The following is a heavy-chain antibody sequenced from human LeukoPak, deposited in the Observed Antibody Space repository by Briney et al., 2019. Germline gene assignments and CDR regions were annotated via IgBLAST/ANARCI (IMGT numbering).Heavy chain of an antibody. CDR2: ISPTGSTT. Sequence: GGSLRLSCTASGFSFSGHWMHWARRLPGKGLVWVSRISPTGSTTSYADSVEGRFTVSRDNAKNTLYLQVNNLRAEDTAVYYCARGPNSNWSGLDFWGQGTLLTVSS. CDR1: GFSFSGHW. V-gene: IGHV3-74*01. CDR3: ARGPNSNWSGLDF. D-gene: IGHD6-6*01. J-gene: IGHJ4*02.